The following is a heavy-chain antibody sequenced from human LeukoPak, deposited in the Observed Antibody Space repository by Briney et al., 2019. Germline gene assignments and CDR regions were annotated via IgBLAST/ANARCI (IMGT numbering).Heavy chain of an antibody. CDR3: ARGDCSSTSCYALSWFDP. Sequence: PPETLSLTCAVSGGSISSGGYSWSWIRQPPGKGLEWIGYIYHSGSTYYNPSLKSRVTISVDRSKNQFSLKLSSVTAADTAVYYCARGDCSSTSCYALSWFDPWGQGTLVTVSS. CDR2: IYHSGST. D-gene: IGHD2-2*01. V-gene: IGHV4-30-2*01. CDR1: GGSISSGGYS. J-gene: IGHJ5*02.